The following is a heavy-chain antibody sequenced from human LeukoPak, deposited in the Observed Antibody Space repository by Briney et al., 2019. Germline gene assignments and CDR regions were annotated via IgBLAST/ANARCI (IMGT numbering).Heavy chain of an antibody. CDR1: GYTFTGYY. J-gene: IGHJ3*02. CDR3: ARGARGAFDI. CDR2: INTKSGGT. Sequence: ASLKLSLKASGYTFTGYYMTWVRQSPGQGLEWMGWINTKSGGTNYAQKFQGRVTMTRDTSISTVYMELSRLRSDDTDVYYCARGARGAFDIWGQGTMVTVSS. V-gene: IGHV1-2*02.